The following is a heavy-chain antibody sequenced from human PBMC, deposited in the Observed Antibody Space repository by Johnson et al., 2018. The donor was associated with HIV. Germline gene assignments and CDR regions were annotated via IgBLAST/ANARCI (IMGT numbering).Heavy chain of an antibody. Sequence: MQVVESGGGLVQPGGSLRLSCAASGFTYDMYWMHWVRQAPGKGLVWVSRINSFGSSTNYADFVKGRFTISRDNAKNTLYLQMNSLRAEDTAVYYCVRAVYSSSSSCAFDMWGQGTVVTVSS. J-gene: IGHJ3*02. CDR1: GFTYDMYW. D-gene: IGHD6-6*01. CDR2: INSFGSST. CDR3: VRAVYSSSSSCAFDM. V-gene: IGHV3-74*01.